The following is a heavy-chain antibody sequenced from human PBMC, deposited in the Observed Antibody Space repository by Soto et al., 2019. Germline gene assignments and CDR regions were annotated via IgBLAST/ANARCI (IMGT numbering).Heavy chain of an antibody. J-gene: IGHJ4*02. V-gene: IGHV3-30*18. CDR1: GFTFSSYG. D-gene: IGHD2-2*01. CDR2: ISYDGSNK. Sequence: GGSLRLSCAASGFTFSSYGMHWVRQAPGKGLEWVAVISYDGSNKYYADSVKGRFTISRDNSKNTLYLQMNSLRAEDTAVYYCAKSSDIVVVPADYWGQGTLVTVSS. CDR3: AKSSDIVVVPADY.